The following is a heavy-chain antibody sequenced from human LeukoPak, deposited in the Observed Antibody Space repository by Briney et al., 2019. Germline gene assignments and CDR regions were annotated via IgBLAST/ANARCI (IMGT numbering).Heavy chain of an antibody. CDR3: ARDGVFSGYDSIHFDY. D-gene: IGHD5-12*01. V-gene: IGHV1-2*02. CDR1: GYTFTGYY. CDR2: INPNSGGT. J-gene: IGHJ4*02. Sequence: GASVKVSCKASGYTFTGYYMHWVRQAPGQGLEWMGWINPNSGGTNYAQKFQGRVTMTRDTSISTAYMELSRLRSGDTAVYYCARDGVFSGYDSIHFDYWGQGTLVTVSS.